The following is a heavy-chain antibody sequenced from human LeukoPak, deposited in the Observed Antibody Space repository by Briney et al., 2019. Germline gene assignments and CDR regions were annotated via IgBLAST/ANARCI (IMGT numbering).Heavy chain of an antibody. Sequence: PSDTLSLPCAVSVGSISRGGYSWSWIRQPPGKGLERNGYIYHSGSTYYNPSLKSQVTISVDRSKNQFSLNLSSVTAADTTVYYCARGFSYYYDSSAKRAFDIWGQGTMVTVSS. CDR2: IYHSGST. V-gene: IGHV4-30-2*01. CDR1: VGSISRGGYS. J-gene: IGHJ3*02. D-gene: IGHD3-22*01. CDR3: ARGFSYYYDSSAKRAFDI.